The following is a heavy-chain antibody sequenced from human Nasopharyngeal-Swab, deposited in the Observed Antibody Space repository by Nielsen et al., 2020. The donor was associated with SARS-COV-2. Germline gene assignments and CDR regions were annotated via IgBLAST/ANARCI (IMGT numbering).Heavy chain of an antibody. Sequence: GESLKISCAASGFTFSTYWMHWVRQAPGKGLVWVSRINSDGSSTNYADSVKGRFTISRDNAKNTLCLQMNSLGAEDTAVYYCAAAAKGYWGQGTLVTVSS. J-gene: IGHJ4*02. V-gene: IGHV3-74*01. CDR3: AAAAKGY. CDR2: INSDGSST. D-gene: IGHD2-2*01. CDR1: GFTFSTYW.